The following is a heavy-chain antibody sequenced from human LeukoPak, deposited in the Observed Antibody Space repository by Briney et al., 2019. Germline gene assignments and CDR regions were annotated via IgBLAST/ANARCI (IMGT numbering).Heavy chain of an antibody. CDR2: INSDGSST. CDR1: GFTFNSYW. Sequence: RGSLRLSCAASGFTFNSYWMHWVRHAPGPGLVWVSRINSDGSSTNYADSVKGRFTISSDNATNTLYLQMNSLRAEGTAVYYCARSGAGVTASLRYWGPGALGTLSS. CDR3: ARSGAGVTASLRY. D-gene: IGHD4-23*01. J-gene: IGHJ4*02. V-gene: IGHV3-74*01.